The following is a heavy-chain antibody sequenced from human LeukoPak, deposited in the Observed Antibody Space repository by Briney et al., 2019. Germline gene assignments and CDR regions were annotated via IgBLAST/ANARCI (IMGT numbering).Heavy chain of an antibody. CDR3: ARVQHEWLMDY. J-gene: IGHJ4*02. V-gene: IGHV3-7*01. Sequence: GGSLRLSCAASGFTFSSYWMTWVRQAPGKGLEWVASIKQDGSEKYYVDSVKGRFTISRDNAKNSLYLQMNSLRAEDTAVYYCARVQHEWLMDYWGQGTLVTVSS. CDR2: IKQDGSEK. D-gene: IGHD3-3*01. CDR1: GFTFSSYW.